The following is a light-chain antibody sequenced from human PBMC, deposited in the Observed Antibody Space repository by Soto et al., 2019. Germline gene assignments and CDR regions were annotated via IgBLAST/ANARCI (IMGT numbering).Light chain of an antibody. J-gene: IGLJ1*01. V-gene: IGLV2-8*01. Sequence: QSVLTQPPSASGSPGQSVTISCTGTSSDVGGYNYVSWYQQHPGKAPKLMIYEVSKRPSGVPDRFSGSKSGNTASLTVSGLQAEDEADYYCSSYEGSNTFVFGTGTKLTVL. CDR2: EVS. CDR3: SSYEGSNTFV. CDR1: SSDVGGYNY.